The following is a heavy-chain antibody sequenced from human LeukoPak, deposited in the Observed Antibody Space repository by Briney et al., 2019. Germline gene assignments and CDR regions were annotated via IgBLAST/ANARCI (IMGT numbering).Heavy chain of an antibody. CDR1: GFTFSYHW. Sequence: AGGSLRLSCAASGFTFSYHWMTWVRQAPGKGLEWVAVISYDGSNKYYADSVKGRFTISRDNSKNTLYLQMNSLRAEDTAVYYCAKGYYDSSGNDAFDIWGQGTMVTVSS. CDR3: AKGYYDSSGNDAFDI. J-gene: IGHJ3*02. CDR2: ISYDGSNK. V-gene: IGHV3-30*18. D-gene: IGHD3-22*01.